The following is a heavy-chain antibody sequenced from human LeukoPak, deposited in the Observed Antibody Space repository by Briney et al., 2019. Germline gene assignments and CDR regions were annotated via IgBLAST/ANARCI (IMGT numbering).Heavy chain of an antibody. D-gene: IGHD3-3*01. J-gene: IGHJ4*02. V-gene: IGHV1-69*13. Sequence: ASVKVSCKASGGTFSSYAISWVRQAPGQGLEWMGAITPIFGTANYAQKFQGRVTITADESTSTAYMELSSLRSEDTAVYYCAGITIFGVVMKKYYFDYWVQGTVVTVSS. CDR1: GGTFSSYA. CDR2: ITPIFGTA. CDR3: AGITIFGVVMKKYYFDY.